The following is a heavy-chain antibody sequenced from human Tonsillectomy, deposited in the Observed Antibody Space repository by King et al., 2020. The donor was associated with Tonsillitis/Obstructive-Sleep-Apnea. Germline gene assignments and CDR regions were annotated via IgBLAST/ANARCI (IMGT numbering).Heavy chain of an antibody. D-gene: IGHD4-17*01. CDR3: ARAWDGDPFDY. J-gene: IGHJ4*02. CDR2: IYYSGST. V-gene: IGHV4-39*01. Sequence: QLQESGPGQVKPSETLSLTCTVSGGSISSRIYYWGWIRQPPGKGLEWIGSIYYSGSTYYNPSLKSRVTISVDTSKNLFSLKLSSVTAADTAVYYCARAWDGDPFDYWGQGTLVTVSS. CDR1: GGSISSRIYY.